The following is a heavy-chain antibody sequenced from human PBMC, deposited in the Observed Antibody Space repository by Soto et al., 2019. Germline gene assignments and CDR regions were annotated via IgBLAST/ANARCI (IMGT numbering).Heavy chain of an antibody. J-gene: IGHJ5*02. CDR1: GGSISSYY. CDR2: IYYSGST. D-gene: IGHD2-15*01. V-gene: IGHV4-59*01. Sequence: SETLSLTCTVSGGSISSYYWSWIRQPPGKGLEWIGYIYYSGSTNYNPSLKSRVTISVDTSKNQFSLKLSSVTAADTAVYYCARVGVVPATPDWFDPWGQGTLVTVSS. CDR3: ARVGVVPATPDWFDP.